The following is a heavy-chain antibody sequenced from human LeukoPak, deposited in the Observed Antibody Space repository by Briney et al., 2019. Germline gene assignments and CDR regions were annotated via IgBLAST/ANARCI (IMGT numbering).Heavy chain of an antibody. V-gene: IGHV4-59*01. J-gene: IGHJ3*02. CDR1: GGSMKSYY. D-gene: IGHD3-16*01. CDR2: IYYSGST. CDR3: SRVGGMLTINNEAFDI. Sequence: SETLSFTCTVSGGSMKSYYWNWIRQPPGKGLEWIGYIYYSGSTNYNPSLKSRVTISVDTSKNQFSLKLTSVTAADTAIYYCSRVGGMLTINNEAFDIWAKGQWSPSL.